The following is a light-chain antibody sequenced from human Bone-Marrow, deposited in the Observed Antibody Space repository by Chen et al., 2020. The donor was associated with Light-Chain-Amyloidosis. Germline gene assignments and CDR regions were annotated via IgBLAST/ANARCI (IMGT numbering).Light chain of an antibody. Sequence: SYELTQPPSVSVSPGQTARLTCSGDDLPTKYAYWYQQKPGRAPVLVIHRDTERPSGISERFSGSSSGTTATLTISGVQAEDEADYHCQSADSSGTYEGIFGGGTKLTVL. J-gene: IGLJ2*01. CDR2: RDT. V-gene: IGLV3-25*03. CDR3: QSADSSGTYEGI. CDR1: DLPTKY.